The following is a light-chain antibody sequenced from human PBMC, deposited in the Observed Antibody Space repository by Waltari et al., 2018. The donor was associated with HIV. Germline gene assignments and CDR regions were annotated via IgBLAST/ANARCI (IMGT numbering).Light chain of an antibody. J-gene: IGKJ2*01. CDR3: QQDYSWPPMHT. CDR1: QSVNRN. V-gene: IGKV3-15*01. CDR2: GAS. Sequence: EIVMTQSPATLSVSPGERATLSCRASQSVNRNLAWYQEKPGQAPRLLIYGASTRATGIPARFSGSGSGTDFTLTISSLQSEDFAVYYCQQDYSWPPMHTFGQGTKLEIK.